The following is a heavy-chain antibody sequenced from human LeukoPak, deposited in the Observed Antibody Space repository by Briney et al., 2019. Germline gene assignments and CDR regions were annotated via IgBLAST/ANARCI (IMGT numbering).Heavy chain of an antibody. V-gene: IGHV1-8*01. D-gene: IGHD1-26*01. CDR2: MNPNSGYA. CDR1: GYIFTSFD. Sequence: ASVKVPCKASGYIFTSFDINWVRQATGQGLEWLGWMNPNSGYAENAQKFRGRLTITRDTSINTAYMELGSLTSDDTAVYYCARGPSGATSYYMDVWAKGTTVTVSS. J-gene: IGHJ6*03. CDR3: ARGPSGATSYYMDV.